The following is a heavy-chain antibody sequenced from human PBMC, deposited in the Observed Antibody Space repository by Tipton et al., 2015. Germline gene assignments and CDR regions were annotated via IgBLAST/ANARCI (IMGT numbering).Heavy chain of an antibody. J-gene: IGHJ3*02. CDR1: GGTFSSYA. CDR3: ARDRANFDI. V-gene: IGHV1-69*01. CDR2: IIPLFGRP. Sequence: QLVQSGAEEKKPGSSVNVSCKASGGTFSSYAINWLRQVPGQGLEWMGGIIPLFGRPNYAQKFQGRVTITADEGTTTAYMELSSLGCDDTAVYFCARDRANFDIWGQETMVTVSS.